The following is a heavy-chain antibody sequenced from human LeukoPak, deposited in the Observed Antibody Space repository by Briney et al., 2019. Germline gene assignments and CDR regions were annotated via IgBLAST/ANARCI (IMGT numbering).Heavy chain of an antibody. J-gene: IGHJ4*02. V-gene: IGHV3-74*01. CDR3: ARDAGWGRLDS. CDR2: LASDESNK. Sequence: PGGSLRLSCAASGLTFSSHWMHWVRQAPGKGLMWVSRLASDESNKIYADSVKGRFTISRDNAKNTLYLQMNSLRVEDTGIYYCARDAGWGRLDSWGQGALVTVSS. CDR1: GLTFSSHW. D-gene: IGHD3-16*01.